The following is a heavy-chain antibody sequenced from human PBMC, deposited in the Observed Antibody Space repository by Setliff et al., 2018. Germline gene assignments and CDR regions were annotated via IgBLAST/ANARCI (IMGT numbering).Heavy chain of an antibody. CDR2: ISTSSSTI. D-gene: IGHD1-26*01. V-gene: IGHV3-48*01. Sequence: PGGSLRLSCVASGFTFSSHGMTWVRLAPGKGLEWISYISTSSSTIYNADSVKGRFTISRDNANHSLYLQLNSLRAEDTAVYYCARPTSAGRLWYMDVWGTGTTVTVSS. CDR3: ARPTSAGRLWYMDV. CDR1: GFTFSSHG. J-gene: IGHJ6*03.